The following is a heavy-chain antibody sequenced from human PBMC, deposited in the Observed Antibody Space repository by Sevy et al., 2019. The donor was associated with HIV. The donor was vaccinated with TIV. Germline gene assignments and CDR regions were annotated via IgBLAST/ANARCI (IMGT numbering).Heavy chain of an antibody. CDR1: GFSFNNHW. J-gene: IGHJ4*02. CDR2: IKHDGSEK. Sequence: GGSLRLSCAASGFSFNNHWMSWVSQAPEKGLESVANIKHDGSEKYYADSLEGRFAVSRDNAKNSLFLQINSLRVEDTAVYFCARLPTGLQSFNYLLSTYFDSWGQGTLVTVSS. V-gene: IGHV3-7*01. CDR3: ARLPTGLQSFNYLLSTYFDS. D-gene: IGHD3-9*01.